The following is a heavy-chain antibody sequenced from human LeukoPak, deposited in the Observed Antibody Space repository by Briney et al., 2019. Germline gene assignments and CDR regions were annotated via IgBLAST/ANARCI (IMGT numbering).Heavy chain of an antibody. D-gene: IGHD2-21*02. CDR3: AKDACGGDCYSHFDY. CDR1: GFNFGDHD. CDR2: ISASGRST. Sequence: GGSLRLSCTASGFNFGDHDMSWVRQAPGKGLEWVSAISASGRSTYYADSVKGRFTISRDSSKNTLYLQMNSLRAEDTAVYYCAKDACGGDCYSHFDYWGQGTLVTVSS. V-gene: IGHV3-23*01. J-gene: IGHJ4*02.